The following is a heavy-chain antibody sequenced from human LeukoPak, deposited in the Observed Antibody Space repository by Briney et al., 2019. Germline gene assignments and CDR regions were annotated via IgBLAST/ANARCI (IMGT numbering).Heavy chain of an antibody. D-gene: IGHD3-22*01. CDR3: AKDLRTGLVVIGFDY. V-gene: IGHV3-23*01. CDR1: GFTFSSYA. CDR2: ISGSGGST. J-gene: IGHJ4*02. Sequence: GGSLRLSCAASGFTFSSYAMSWVRQAPGKGLEWVSAISGSGGSTYYADSVKGRFTISRDNSKNTLYLQMNSLRSEDTAVYHCAKDLRTGLVVIGFDYWGQGTLVTVSS.